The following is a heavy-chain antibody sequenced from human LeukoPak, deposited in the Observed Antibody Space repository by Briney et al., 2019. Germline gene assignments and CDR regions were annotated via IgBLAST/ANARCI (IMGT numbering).Heavy chain of an antibody. V-gene: IGHV3-30*18. CDR1: GFTFSRNA. J-gene: IGHJ4*02. D-gene: IGHD3-10*01. CDR3: AKDRGSVIASHSFDD. CDR2: ISYDGKFA. Sequence: GGSLRLSCAASGFTFSRNAMHWVRQAPGKGLEWVAVISYDGKFAYYEDSVKGRFTISRDNSKDTLSLQMNSLSTEDTAVYYCAKDRGSVIASHSFDDWGQGTLVTVSS.